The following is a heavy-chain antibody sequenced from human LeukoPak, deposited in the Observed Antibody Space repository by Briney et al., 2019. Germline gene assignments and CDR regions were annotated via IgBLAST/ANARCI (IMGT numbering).Heavy chain of an antibody. D-gene: IGHD1-14*01. Sequence: GGSLRLSCAASGFTFSSYAMSWVRQAPGKGLEWVSAISGSGGSTCYADSVKGRFTISRDNSKNTLYLQMNSLRAEDTAVYYCAKDRTPDPCFDYWGQGTLVTVSS. CDR2: ISGSGGST. CDR1: GFTFSSYA. V-gene: IGHV3-23*01. J-gene: IGHJ4*02. CDR3: AKDRTPDPCFDY.